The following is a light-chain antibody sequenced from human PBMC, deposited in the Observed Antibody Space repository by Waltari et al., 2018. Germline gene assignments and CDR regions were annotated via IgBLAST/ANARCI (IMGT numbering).Light chain of an antibody. CDR2: DSS. J-gene: IGKJ2*01. CDR3: HQYVSSPRT. Sequence: ELVLTQSPGTLSLSPGETATLSCRASQSVASGYLAWYQHQPGQPPTLLIYDSSIRATGVPDRFSGTGSGTDFTLTISRLEPEDFAVYYCHQYVSSPRTFGQGSKLEIK. CDR1: QSVASGY. V-gene: IGKV3-20*01.